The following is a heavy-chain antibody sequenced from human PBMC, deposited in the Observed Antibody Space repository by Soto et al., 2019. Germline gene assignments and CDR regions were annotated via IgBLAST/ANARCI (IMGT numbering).Heavy chain of an antibody. CDR1: GGTFSSYA. V-gene: IGHV1-69*13. Sequence: SVKVSCKASGGTFSSYAISWVRQAPGQGLEWMGGIIPIFGTANYAQKFQGRVTITADESTSTAYMELSSLRSEDTAVYYCAREGYSYGYGTGYWGQGTLVTSPQ. J-gene: IGHJ4*02. CDR2: IIPIFGTA. D-gene: IGHD5-18*01. CDR3: AREGYSYGYGTGY.